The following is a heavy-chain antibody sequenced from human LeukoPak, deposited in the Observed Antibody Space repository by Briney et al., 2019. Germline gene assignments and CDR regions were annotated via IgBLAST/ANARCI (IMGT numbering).Heavy chain of an antibody. J-gene: IGHJ4*02. D-gene: IGHD3-9*01. CDR2: ITTYNGKT. CDR3: ARGINYDLLTGYSEGFDF. CDR1: GYSFTSYG. V-gene: IGHV1-18*01. Sequence: ASVKVSCKAPGYSFTSYGITWVRRAPGQGLEWMGWITTYNGKTNYAQNFQTRVTMTTDTSTNTAYMELRSLGSDDTAVYYCARGINYDLLTGYSEGFDFWGQGTPVTVSS.